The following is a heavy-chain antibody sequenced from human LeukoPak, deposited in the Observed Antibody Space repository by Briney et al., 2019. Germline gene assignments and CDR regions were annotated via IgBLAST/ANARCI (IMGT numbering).Heavy chain of an antibody. CDR2: IYYTGST. J-gene: IGHJ5*02. Sequence: PSETLSLTCSVSGDSISSISYYWGWIRQTPGKGLECIGIIYYTGSTYYNPSLKSRVTISVDTSNNQFSLRMISVTAADTAVYHCARLHCSGGSCLLSWFDPWGQGTLVTVSS. D-gene: IGHD2-15*01. V-gene: IGHV4-39*01. CDR1: GDSISSISYY. CDR3: ARLHCSGGSCLLSWFDP.